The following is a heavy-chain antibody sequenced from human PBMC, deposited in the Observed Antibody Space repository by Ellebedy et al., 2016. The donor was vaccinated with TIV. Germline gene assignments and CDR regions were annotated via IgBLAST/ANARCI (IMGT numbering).Heavy chain of an antibody. V-gene: IGHV3-9*01. CDR1: GSAFSGYS. CDR2: IDWNSDTK. J-gene: IGHJ4*02. Sequence: SLKISCVVSGSAFSGYSLNWVRQAPGKGLEWVSGIDWNSDTKDYADSVKGRFSISRDNAKKSLYLQMDSLRPDDTAFYYCAKDHDTSLTLWGQGTLVTVSS. CDR3: AKDHDTSLTL.